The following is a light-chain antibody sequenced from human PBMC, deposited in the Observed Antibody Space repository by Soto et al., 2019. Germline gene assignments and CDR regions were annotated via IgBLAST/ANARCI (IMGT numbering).Light chain of an antibody. CDR1: QSVTSW. V-gene: IGKV1-5*03. J-gene: IGKJ1*01. Sequence: DIQMTQSPSTLSASVGDRVTITCRASQSVTSWLAWYQQKPGKAPKLLIYEGSSLESGVPSRFSGSGSGTEFTLTISSLQPDDFATYYCQQSYRTPRTFGQGTKVDIK. CDR2: EGS. CDR3: QQSYRTPRT.